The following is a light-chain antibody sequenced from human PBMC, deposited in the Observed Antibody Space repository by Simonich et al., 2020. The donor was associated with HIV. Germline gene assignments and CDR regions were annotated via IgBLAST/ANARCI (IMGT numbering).Light chain of an antibody. CDR2: SAS. V-gene: IGKV1-39*01. CDR3: QQSHSTPWT. CDR1: QDISDL. Sequence: DIQMTQSPSSLSASVGDRVTITCQASQDISDLLNWYQQKPGKAPKLLIYSASTLQSGVPSRFSGRGSGTEFTLTISSLQPEDFASYYCQQSHSTPWTFGQGTKVEIK. J-gene: IGKJ1*01.